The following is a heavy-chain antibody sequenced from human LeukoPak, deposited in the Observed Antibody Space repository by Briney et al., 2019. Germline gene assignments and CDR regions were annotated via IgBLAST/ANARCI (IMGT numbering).Heavy chain of an antibody. V-gene: IGHV3-64*01. Sequence: GGSLRLSCAASGFTFSSYAMHWVRQAPGEGLEYVSAISSNGGSTYYANSVKGRFTISRDNSKNTLYLQMGSLRAEDMAVYYCARVPSYYYYYMDVWGKGTTVTVSS. J-gene: IGHJ6*03. CDR2: ISSNGGST. CDR3: ARVPSYYYYYMDV. CDR1: GFTFSSYA.